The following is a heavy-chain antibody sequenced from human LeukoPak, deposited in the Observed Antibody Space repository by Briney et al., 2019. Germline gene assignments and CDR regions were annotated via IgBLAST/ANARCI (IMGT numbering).Heavy chain of an antibody. CDR3: AKDAAGPEY. Sequence: PGESLRLSCAASGLTFSDYSMTWVRQAPGKGLFWVSGISAGGGSTYYADSVKGRFSISRDNSRNTLYLQMNSLRAEDTAVYYCAKDAAGPEYWGQGTLVTVSS. D-gene: IGHD6-13*01. CDR2: ISAGGGST. V-gene: IGHV3-23*01. J-gene: IGHJ4*02. CDR1: GLTFSDYS.